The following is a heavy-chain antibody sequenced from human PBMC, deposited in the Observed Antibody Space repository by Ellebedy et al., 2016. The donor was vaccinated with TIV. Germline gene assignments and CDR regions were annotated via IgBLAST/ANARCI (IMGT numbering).Heavy chain of an antibody. CDR1: GFTFSSYG. Sequence: GESLKISXAASGFTFSSYGMHWVRQAPGKGLEWVAVISYDGRDKYYADSVRGRFAISRDNSRKILYLQMKSLRPEDTAVYYCAKAPGYVTFESVWGQGTLVTVSS. V-gene: IGHV3-30*18. J-gene: IGHJ4*02. CDR3: AKAPGYVTFESV. CDR2: ISYDGRDK. D-gene: IGHD5-12*01.